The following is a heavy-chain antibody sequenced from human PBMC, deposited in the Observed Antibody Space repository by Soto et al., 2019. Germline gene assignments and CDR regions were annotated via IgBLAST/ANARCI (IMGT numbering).Heavy chain of an antibody. Sequence: QITLKESGPTRVKPTQTLILTCTFSGFSLNARPVGVGWIRQSPGKALEGLALIYWDDDKRYSPSLKNRISTAKATSRNHVVLTMTNVDPADTGIYYCAHRADFNGNSNGGSFDFWGQGALVTVSS. CDR1: GFSLNARPVG. V-gene: IGHV2-5*02. D-gene: IGHD1-1*01. J-gene: IGHJ4*02. CDR2: IYWDDDK. CDR3: AHRADFNGNSNGGSFDF.